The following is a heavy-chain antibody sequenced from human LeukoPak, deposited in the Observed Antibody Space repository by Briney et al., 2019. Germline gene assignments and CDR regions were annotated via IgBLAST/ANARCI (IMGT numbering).Heavy chain of an antibody. CDR3: ARDQYSSFDY. Sequence: PGRALRLSCAASGFTFRSYWMHWVREAPGKGQLWVSHINSDGSSTTYADSVKGRFTISRDNAKNTLYLQMNSLRAEDTAVYYCARDQYSSFDYWGQGTLVTVSS. CDR2: INSDGSST. D-gene: IGHD2-15*01. V-gene: IGHV3-74*01. CDR1: GFTFRSYW. J-gene: IGHJ4*02.